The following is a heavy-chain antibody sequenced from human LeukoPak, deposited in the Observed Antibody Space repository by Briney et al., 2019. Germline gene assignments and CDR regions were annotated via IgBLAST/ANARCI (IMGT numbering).Heavy chain of an antibody. CDR2: IYYSGST. Sequence: SETLSLTCTVSGGSISSGDYYWSWIRQPPGKGLEWIGYIYYSGSTYYNPSLKSRVPISVDTSKNQFSLKPSSVAAADTAVYYCASLIGVQNACDICGQGTMVTVSS. CDR3: ASLIGVQNACDI. V-gene: IGHV4-30-4*08. J-gene: IGHJ3*02. CDR1: GGSISSGDYY. D-gene: IGHD3-3*01.